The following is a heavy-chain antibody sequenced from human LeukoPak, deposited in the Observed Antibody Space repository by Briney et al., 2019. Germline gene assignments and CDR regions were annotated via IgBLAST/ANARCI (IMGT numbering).Heavy chain of an antibody. Sequence: SVKVSCKASGGTFSSYAFSWVRQAPGQGLEWMGRIIPIFGTANYAQKFQGRVTITTDESTSTAYMELSSLRSEDTAVYYCARDVRWELLEAGFDYWGQGTLVTVSS. CDR2: IIPIFGTA. J-gene: IGHJ4*02. CDR3: ARDVRWELLEAGFDY. V-gene: IGHV1-69*05. D-gene: IGHD1-26*01. CDR1: GGTFSSYA.